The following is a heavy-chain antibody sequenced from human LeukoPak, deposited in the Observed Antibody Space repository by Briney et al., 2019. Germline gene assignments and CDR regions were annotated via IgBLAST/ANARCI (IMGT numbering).Heavy chain of an antibody. CDR3: ARALGY. V-gene: IGHV3-74*01. CDR1: GFTFSSHW. Sequence: PGGSLRLSCGASGFTFSSHWMHWVRQAPGKGLVWVSHIKSDGSGTSYADSVKGRFTISRDNAKNTLYLQMNSLRAEDTAIYYCARALGYWGQGTLVTVSS. J-gene: IGHJ4*02. CDR2: IKSDGSGT.